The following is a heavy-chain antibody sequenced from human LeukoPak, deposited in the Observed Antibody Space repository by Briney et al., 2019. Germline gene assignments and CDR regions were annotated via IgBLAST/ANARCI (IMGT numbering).Heavy chain of an antibody. D-gene: IGHD6-19*01. CDR1: GGTFSSYA. CDR2: IIPIFGTA. CDR3: ATSLSSGWVYYYYYMDV. V-gene: IGHV1-69*06. Sequence: SVKVSCKASGGTFSSYAISWVRQAPGQGLEWMGGIIPIFGTANYAQKFQGRVTITADKSTSTAYMELSSLRSEDTVVYYCATSLSSGWVYYYYYMDVWGKGTTVTVSS. J-gene: IGHJ6*03.